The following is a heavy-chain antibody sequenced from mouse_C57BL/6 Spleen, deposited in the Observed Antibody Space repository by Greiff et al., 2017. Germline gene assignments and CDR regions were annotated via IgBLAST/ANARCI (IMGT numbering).Heavy chain of an antibody. V-gene: IGHV1-69*01. CDR3: ARGIYYEYEAWFAY. CDR1: GYTFTSYW. Sequence: QVQLQQPGAELVMPGASVKLSCKASGYTFTSYWMHWVKQRPGQGLEWIGEIDPSDSYTNYNQKFKGKSTLTVDKSSSTAYMQLSSLTSEDSAVYYCARGIYYEYEAWFAYWGQGTLVTVSA. D-gene: IGHD2-4*01. J-gene: IGHJ3*01. CDR2: IDPSDSYT.